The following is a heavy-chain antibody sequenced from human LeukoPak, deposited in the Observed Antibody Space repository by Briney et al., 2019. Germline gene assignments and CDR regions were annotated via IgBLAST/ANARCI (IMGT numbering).Heavy chain of an antibody. Sequence: SGPTLVNPTQTLTLTCTFSGFSLSTSGMPVSWIRQPPGKALEWLARIDWDDDKFYSTSLKTRLTISKDTSKNQVVLTMTNMDPVDTATYYCARGIAVAGNFGYWGQGTLVTVSS. V-gene: IGHV2-70*04. D-gene: IGHD6-19*01. CDR1: GFSLSTSGMP. CDR2: IDWDDDK. J-gene: IGHJ4*02. CDR3: ARGIAVAGNFGY.